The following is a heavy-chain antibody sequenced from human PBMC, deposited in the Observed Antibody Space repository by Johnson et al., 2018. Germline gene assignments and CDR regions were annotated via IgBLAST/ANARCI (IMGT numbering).Heavy chain of an antibody. D-gene: IGHD1-14*01. Sequence: QRQESGPGLVKPSETLYLTCAVSCGSISSYYWSWIRQPPGKGLEWIGYIYYSGSTNYNPSLKSRVTISVDTSKNQFSLKLSSVTAADTAVYYCARDLSEAFDIWGQGTMVTVSS. CDR1: CGSISSYY. J-gene: IGHJ3*02. V-gene: IGHV4-59*01. CDR3: ARDLSEAFDI. CDR2: IYYSGST.